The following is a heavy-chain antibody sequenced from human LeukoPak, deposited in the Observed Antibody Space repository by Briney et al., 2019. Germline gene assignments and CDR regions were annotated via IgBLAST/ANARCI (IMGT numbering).Heavy chain of an antibody. CDR3: AELGITMIGGV. CDR2: IKEDGSVN. V-gene: IGHV3-7*01. Sequence: PGGSLRLSCAASGFTFSSYWMSWVRQAPGKGLEWVTNIKEDGSVNYYVDSVKGRFTISRDNAKNSLYLQMNSLRAEDMAVYYCAELGITMIGGVWGKGTTVTISS. J-gene: IGHJ6*04. D-gene: IGHD3-10*02. CDR1: GFTFSSYW.